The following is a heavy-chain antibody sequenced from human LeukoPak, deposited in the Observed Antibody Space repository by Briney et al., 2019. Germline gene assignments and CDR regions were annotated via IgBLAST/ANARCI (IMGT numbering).Heavy chain of an antibody. V-gene: IGHV1-18*01. CDR2: ISAYNGNT. Sequence: ASVKVSCKASGYTPTSYGINWVRQAPGQRLEWMGWISAYNGNTNYPQNLQGRITMTADTSTSTAYMELRSLRSDDTAVYYCASGYYYGAGSASGDYFDYWGQGTLVTVSS. CDR1: GYTPTSYG. D-gene: IGHD3-10*01. CDR3: ASGYYYGAGSASGDYFDY. J-gene: IGHJ4*02.